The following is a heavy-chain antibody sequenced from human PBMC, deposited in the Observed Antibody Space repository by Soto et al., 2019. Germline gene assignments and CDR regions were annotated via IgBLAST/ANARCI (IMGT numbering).Heavy chain of an antibody. Sequence: DSVKASWKGSGYTFTTHGTTWVRQAPGQGIEWMGWISAYNGNTNYEQKLQGRVTMTTDTSTSTAYIELRSLRSDDTAVYYCARDVGGIAVGGTARWLDPGGQGTLVTXSS. J-gene: IGHJ5*02. V-gene: IGHV1-18*01. CDR3: ARDVGGIAVGGTARWLDP. CDR1: GYTFTTHG. CDR2: ISAYNGNT. D-gene: IGHD6-19*01.